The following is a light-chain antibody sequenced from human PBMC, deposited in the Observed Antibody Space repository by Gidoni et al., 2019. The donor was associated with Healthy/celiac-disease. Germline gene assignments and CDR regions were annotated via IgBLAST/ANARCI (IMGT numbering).Light chain of an antibody. CDR1: NIGSKS. J-gene: IGLJ7*01. V-gene: IGLV3-21*04. CDR2: YDS. Sequence: YVLTQPPSVSLAPGKTARITCGGNNIGSKSVHWYQQKPGQAPVLVIYYDSDRPSGIPERFSGSNSGNTATLTISRVEAGDEADYYCQVWDSSSDHAVFGGGTQLTVL. CDR3: QVWDSSSDHAV.